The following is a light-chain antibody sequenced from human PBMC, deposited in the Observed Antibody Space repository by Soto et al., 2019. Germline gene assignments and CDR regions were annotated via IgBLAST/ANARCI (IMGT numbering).Light chain of an antibody. CDR2: GSS. CDR1: HTIDTF. CDR3: QQSYTTPHT. J-gene: IGKJ2*01. Sequence: DIQMTQSPSSLSASVGDRVTITCRTSHTIDTFLNWYRQKPGEAPDVLIYGSSNLQGGAPSRFSGSGSGTDFTLTITGLQPEDFATYYCQQSYTTPHTFGLGTKLDI. V-gene: IGKV1-39*01.